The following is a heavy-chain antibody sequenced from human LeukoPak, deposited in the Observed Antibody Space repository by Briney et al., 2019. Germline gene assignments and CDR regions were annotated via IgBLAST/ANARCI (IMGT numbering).Heavy chain of an antibody. CDR1: GGSFNDNY. Sequence: PSETLSLTCAVSGGSFNDNYWTWIRQPPGKGLEWIGEINHNGNSNYNPSLKSRATISIDTSKNQFSLELSSVTAADTAVYYCARALWDDFWSGYYYYYYMDVWGKGTTVTVSS. V-gene: IGHV4-34*01. CDR2: INHNGNS. CDR3: ARALWDDFWSGYYYYYYMDV. D-gene: IGHD3-3*01. J-gene: IGHJ6*03.